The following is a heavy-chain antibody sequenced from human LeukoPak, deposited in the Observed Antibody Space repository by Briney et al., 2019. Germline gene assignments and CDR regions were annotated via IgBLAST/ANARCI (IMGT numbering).Heavy chain of an antibody. CDR1: GVSISSGGYY. CDR3: ARGVGDYGGNGGVDYFDY. J-gene: IGHJ4*02. D-gene: IGHD4-23*01. CDR2: IYHSWST. Sequence: SQTLSLTCTVSGVSISSGGYYWSWIRQPPGEGLEWFVYIYHSWSTYYNPSLKTRVTISVDRSKNQFTLKLSSVTAADTAVYYCARGVGDYGGNGGVDYFDYWGQGTLVTVSS. V-gene: IGHV4-30-2*01.